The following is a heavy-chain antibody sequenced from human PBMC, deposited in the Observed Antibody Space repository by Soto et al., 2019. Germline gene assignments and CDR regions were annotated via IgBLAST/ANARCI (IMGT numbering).Heavy chain of an antibody. CDR3: ARDSMSVLVPTERGDGDSFDY. Sequence: QVQLVESGGGVVQPGRSLRLSCAASGFSFSTYAMHWVRQAPGKGLEWVAVISFDGSSKYYADSVRGRFTSSRDNSKNTLFLQMNRLRAEDTAVYSCARDSMSVLVPTERGDGDSFDYWGQGTLVTVSS. V-gene: IGHV3-30-3*01. D-gene: IGHD3-22*01. J-gene: IGHJ4*02. CDR2: ISFDGSSK. CDR1: GFSFSTYA.